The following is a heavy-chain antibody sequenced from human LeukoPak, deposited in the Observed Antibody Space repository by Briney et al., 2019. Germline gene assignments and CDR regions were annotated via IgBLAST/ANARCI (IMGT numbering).Heavy chain of an antibody. V-gene: IGHV3-21*01. D-gene: IGHD6-13*01. CDR3: ARATDSSSWYGSYYYYYMDV. Sequence: GVSLRLSCAASGFTFSSYSMNWVRQAPGKGLEWVSSISSSSSYIYYADSVKGRFTISRDNAKNSLYLQMNSLRAEDTAVYYCARATDSSSWYGSYYYYYMDVWGKGTTVTVSS. J-gene: IGHJ6*03. CDR2: ISSSSSYI. CDR1: GFTFSSYS.